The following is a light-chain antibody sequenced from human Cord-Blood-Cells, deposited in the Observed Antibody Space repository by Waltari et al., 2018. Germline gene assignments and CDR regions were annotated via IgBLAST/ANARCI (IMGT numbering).Light chain of an antibody. Sequence: VIWMTQSPSLLSASTGDRVTISCRMRQGISSYLAWYQQKRGKAPELLIDAGSTLQSGVPSRFSGSGSGTDFTRTISCLQSEDFATYYCQQYYSFPLTFGQGTKVEIK. CDR2: AGS. J-gene: IGKJ1*01. CDR3: QQYYSFPLT. V-gene: IGKV1D-8*01. CDR1: QGISSY.